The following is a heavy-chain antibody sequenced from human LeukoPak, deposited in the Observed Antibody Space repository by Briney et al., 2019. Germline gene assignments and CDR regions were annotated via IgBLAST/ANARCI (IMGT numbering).Heavy chain of an antibody. J-gene: IGHJ4*02. CDR1: GFTFSNYG. V-gene: IGHV3-23*01. CDR3: AKDMYYDSSGPVFDY. CDR2: ISGSGGNT. D-gene: IGHD3-22*01. Sequence: GGTLRLSCAASGFTFSNYGMSWVRQAPGKGLEWVSTISGSGGNTYYADSVKGRFTISRDTSKNTLYLQMNSPRAEDTAVYYCAKDMYYDSSGPVFDYWGQGTLVTVSS.